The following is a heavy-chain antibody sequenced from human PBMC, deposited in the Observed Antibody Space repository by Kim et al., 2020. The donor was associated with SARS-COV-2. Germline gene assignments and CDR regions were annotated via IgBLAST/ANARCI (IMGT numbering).Heavy chain of an antibody. D-gene: IGHD3-16*02. V-gene: IGHV3-30*18. J-gene: IGHJ6*02. CDR3: AKDRSVYYYYYYGMDV. CDR1: GFTFSSYG. CDR2: ISYDGSNK. Sequence: GGSLRLSCAASGFTFSSYGMHWVRQAPGKGLEWVAVISYDGSNKYYADPVKGRFTISRDNSKNTLYLQMNSLRAEDTAVYYCAKDRSVYYYYYYGMDVWGQGTTVTVSS.